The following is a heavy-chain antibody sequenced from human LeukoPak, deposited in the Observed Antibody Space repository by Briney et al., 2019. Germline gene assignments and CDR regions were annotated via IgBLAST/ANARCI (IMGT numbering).Heavy chain of an antibody. CDR2: IKQDGSEK. CDR1: GFTFSSYW. CDR3: ASDDYVSQYYFDC. Sequence: GGSLRLSCAASGFTFSSYWMSWVRQAPGKGLEWVANIKQDGSEKYYVDSVKGRFTISRDNAKNSLYLQMNSLRADDTAVYYCASDDYVSQYYFDCWGQGTLVTVSS. V-gene: IGHV3-7*01. D-gene: IGHD3-16*01. J-gene: IGHJ4*02.